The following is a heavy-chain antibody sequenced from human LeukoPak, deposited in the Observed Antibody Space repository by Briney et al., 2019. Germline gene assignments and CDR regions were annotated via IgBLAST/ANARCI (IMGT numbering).Heavy chain of an antibody. CDR3: AREEYYVGAFDI. V-gene: IGHV3-30*02. Sequence: PGGSLRLSCAASGFTFSSYGMHWVRQAPGKGLEWVAFIRDDGGTRYYADSVKGRFTISRDNAKNSLYLQMNSLRAEDTAVYYCAREEYYVGAFDIWGQGTMVTVSS. CDR1: GFTFSSYG. CDR2: IRDDGGTR. D-gene: IGHD3-10*02. J-gene: IGHJ3*02.